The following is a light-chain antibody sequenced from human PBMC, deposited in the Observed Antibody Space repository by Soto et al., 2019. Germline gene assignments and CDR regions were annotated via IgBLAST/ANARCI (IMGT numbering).Light chain of an antibody. CDR2: GAS. CDR1: QSVTSSK. V-gene: IGKV3-20*01. Sequence: EIVLTQSPGTLSLSPGERATLSCRASQSVTSSKLAWYQQKPGQAPRLLIYGASFRATGIPDRFIGSGSGTDFTLTISRLEPEDFAVYHCQQYGRSTEWTLGQGTKVEIK. CDR3: QQYGRSTEWT. J-gene: IGKJ1*01.